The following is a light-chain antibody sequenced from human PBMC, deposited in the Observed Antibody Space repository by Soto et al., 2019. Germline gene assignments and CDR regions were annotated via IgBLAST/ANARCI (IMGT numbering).Light chain of an antibody. CDR2: DVS. Sequence: QSALTQPASVSGSPGQSITISCTGTSSDVGGYNYVSWYQQHPGKAPKLMIYDVSNRPSGVSNRFSGSKSGNTASLTISGLQVEDEGDYYCSSYTSSSPLCVLGTGTKVPVL. J-gene: IGLJ1*01. CDR3: SSYTSSSPLCV. CDR1: SSDVGGYNY. V-gene: IGLV2-14*01.